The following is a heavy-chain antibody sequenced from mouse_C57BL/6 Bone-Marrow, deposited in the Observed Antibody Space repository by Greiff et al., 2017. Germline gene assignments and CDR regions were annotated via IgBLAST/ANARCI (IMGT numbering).Heavy chain of an antibody. D-gene: IGHD1-1*01. CDR2: IHPNSGST. CDR3: ARSGDYGSSPLYAMDY. J-gene: IGHJ4*01. Sequence: QVQLQQPGAELVKPGASVKLSCKASGYTFTSYWMHWVKQRPGQGLEWIGMIHPNSGSTNYNEKFKSKATLTVDKSSSTAYMQLSSLTSEDSAVYDCARSGDYGSSPLYAMDYWGQGTSVTVSS. V-gene: IGHV1-64*01. CDR1: GYTFTSYW.